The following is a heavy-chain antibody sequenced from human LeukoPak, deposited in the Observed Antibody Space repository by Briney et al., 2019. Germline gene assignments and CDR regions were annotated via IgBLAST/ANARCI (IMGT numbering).Heavy chain of an antibody. J-gene: IGHJ4*02. CDR3: ARSVYYFHSLDHYYFDY. CDR2: IDNSGST. Sequence: SETLSLTCTVSGGSISSFYWSWIRQPAGKGLEWIRRIDNSGSTNYNPSLQSRVTMSIDTSKNHFSLRLRSVTAADTAVYYCARSVYYFHSLDHYYFDYWGRGTLVTVSS. D-gene: IGHD3-22*01. V-gene: IGHV4-4*07. CDR1: GGSISSFY.